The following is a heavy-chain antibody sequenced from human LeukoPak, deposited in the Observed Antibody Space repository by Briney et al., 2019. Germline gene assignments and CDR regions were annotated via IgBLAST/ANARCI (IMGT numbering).Heavy chain of an antibody. D-gene: IGHD3-9*01. Sequence: SETLSLTCTVSGGSISSYYWSWIRQPPGKGLEWIGYIYYSGSTNYNPSLKSRVTISVDTSKNQFSLKLSSVTAADTAVYYCARHRYPRDWFDPWGQGTLVTVSS. CDR1: GGSISSYY. CDR2: IYYSGST. J-gene: IGHJ5*02. V-gene: IGHV4-59*08. CDR3: ARHRYPRDWFDP.